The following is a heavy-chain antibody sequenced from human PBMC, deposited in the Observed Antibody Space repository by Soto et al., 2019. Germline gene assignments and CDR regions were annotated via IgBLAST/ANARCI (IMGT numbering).Heavy chain of an antibody. CDR1: GGSISSSSYY. CDR3: ARHRGGGGYDILTGYYNDFHFDY. D-gene: IGHD3-9*01. CDR2: IYYSGST. Sequence: PSETLSLTCTVSGGSISSSSYYWGWIRQPPGKGLEWIGSIYYSGSTYYNPSLKSRVTISVDTSKNQFSLKLSSVTAADTAVYYCARHRGGGGYDILTGYYNDFHFDYWGQGTLVTVSS. V-gene: IGHV4-39*01. J-gene: IGHJ4*02.